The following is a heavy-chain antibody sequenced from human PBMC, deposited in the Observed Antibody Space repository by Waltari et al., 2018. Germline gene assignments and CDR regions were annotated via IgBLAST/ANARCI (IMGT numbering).Heavy chain of an antibody. D-gene: IGHD4-17*01. V-gene: IGHV1-69*08. CDR1: GGTFSSYA. CDR3: ARGRVYGDPYYYYGMDV. CDR2: IIPIFGTA. J-gene: IGHJ6*02. Sequence: QVQLVQSGAEVKKPGSSVKVSCKASGGTFSSYAISWVRQAPGQGLEGMGRIIPIFGTANYARRFQVRGKMTADKSTSTAYMELSSLRSEDTAVYYCARGRVYGDPYYYYGMDVWGQGTTVTVSS.